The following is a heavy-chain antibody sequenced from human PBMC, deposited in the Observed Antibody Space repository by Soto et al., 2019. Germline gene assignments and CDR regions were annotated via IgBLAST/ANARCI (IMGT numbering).Heavy chain of an antibody. V-gene: IGHV1-69*13. Sequence: AASVKVSCKASGGTFSSYAISWVRQAPGQGLEWMGGIIPIFGTANYAQKFQGRVTITADESTSTAYMELSSLRSEDTAVYYCARTLYYYDSSGSYYYGMDVWGQGTTVTVSS. CDR2: IIPIFGTA. D-gene: IGHD3-22*01. J-gene: IGHJ6*02. CDR3: ARTLYYYDSSGSYYYGMDV. CDR1: GGTFSSYA.